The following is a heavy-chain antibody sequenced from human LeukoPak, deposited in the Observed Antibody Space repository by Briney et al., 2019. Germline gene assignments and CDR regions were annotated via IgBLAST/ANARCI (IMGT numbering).Heavy chain of an antibody. CDR3: ARVGIRYDSSGYPPLD. V-gene: IGHV3-53*01. J-gene: IGHJ4*02. CDR2: IYSGGST. Sequence: PGGSLRLSCAASGFTFSSYAMSWVRQAPGKGLEWVSVIYSGGSTYYADSVKGRFTISRDNSKNTLYLQMNSLRAEDTAVYYCARVGIRYDSSGYPPLDWGQGTLVTVSS. D-gene: IGHD3-22*01. CDR1: GFTFSSYA.